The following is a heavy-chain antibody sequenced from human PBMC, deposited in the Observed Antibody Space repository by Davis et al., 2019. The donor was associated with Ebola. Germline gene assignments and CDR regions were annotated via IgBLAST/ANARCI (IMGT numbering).Heavy chain of an antibody. V-gene: IGHV3-30*02. Sequence: PGGSLRLSCAASGFTFSYSGMHWVRQAPGKGLEWVAFIQSDESNKYYADSVKGRFTISRDNSKNTVYLQLNILRPEETAVYNCAKDDGPRRLADPWGQGTLVTVSS. CDR3: AKDDGPRRLADP. D-gene: IGHD5-24*01. CDR2: IQSDESNK. CDR1: GFTFSYSG. J-gene: IGHJ5*02.